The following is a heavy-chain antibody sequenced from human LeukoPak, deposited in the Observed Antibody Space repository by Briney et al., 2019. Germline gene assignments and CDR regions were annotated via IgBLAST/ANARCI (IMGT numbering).Heavy chain of an antibody. CDR3: ARGSNYDILTGYTPDAFDI. CDR1: GGSFRGYY. Sequence: PGEALSLTCAFYGGSFRGYYWSWIRQPPGKGLDWIGEINHSGSTNYNPSLKSRVTISVDTSKNQVSLKLSSVTAADTAVYYCARGSNYDILTGYTPDAFDIWGQGTMVTVSS. J-gene: IGHJ3*02. D-gene: IGHD3-9*01. CDR2: INHSGST. V-gene: IGHV4-34*01.